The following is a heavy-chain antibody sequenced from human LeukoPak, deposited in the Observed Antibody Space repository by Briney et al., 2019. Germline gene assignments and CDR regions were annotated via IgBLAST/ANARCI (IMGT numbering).Heavy chain of an antibody. CDR2: INHSGST. Sequence: SETLSLTCAVYGGSFSGYYWSWIRQPPGKGLEWIGEINHSGSTNYNPSLKSRVTISVDTSKNQFSLKLSSVTAADTAVYYCARLRTSIFGVARYYFDYWGQGTLVTVSS. V-gene: IGHV4-34*01. J-gene: IGHJ4*02. CDR3: ARLRTSIFGVARYYFDY. D-gene: IGHD3-3*01. CDR1: GGSFSGYY.